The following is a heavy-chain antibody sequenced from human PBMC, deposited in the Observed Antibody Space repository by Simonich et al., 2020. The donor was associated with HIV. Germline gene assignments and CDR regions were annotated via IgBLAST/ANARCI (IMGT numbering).Heavy chain of an antibody. V-gene: IGHV3-30*07. J-gene: IGHJ4*02. Sequence: QVQLVESGGGVVQPGRSLRLSCAASGFTCSSYAMHWVRQAPGKGLEWVAVITYAGSNKYYAESVKGRFTISRDNSKNPLYLQMNSLRAEDTAVYYCASGGSVSSVWADDYWGQGTLVTVSS. D-gene: IGHD3-16*01. CDR3: ASGGSVSSVWADDY. CDR2: ITYAGSNK. CDR1: GFTCSSYA.